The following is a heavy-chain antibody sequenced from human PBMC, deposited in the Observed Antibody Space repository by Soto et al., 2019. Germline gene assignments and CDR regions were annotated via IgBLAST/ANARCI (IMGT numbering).Heavy chain of an antibody. CDR2: IYHSGST. J-gene: IGHJ4*02. V-gene: IGHV4-4*02. CDR1: GGSISSSNW. Sequence: PSETLSLTCAVSGGSISSSNWWSWVRQPPGRGLEWIGEIYHSGSTNYNPSLKSRVTISVDKSKNQFSLKLSSVTAADTAVYYCARVNIVATTFDYWGQGTLVTVSS. D-gene: IGHD5-12*01. CDR3: ARVNIVATTFDY.